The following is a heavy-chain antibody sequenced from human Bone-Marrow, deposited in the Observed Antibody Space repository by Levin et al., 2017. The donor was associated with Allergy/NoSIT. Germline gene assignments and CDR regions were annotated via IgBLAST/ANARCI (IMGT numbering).Heavy chain of an antibody. CDR3: ATALYYDILTGSYGDC. J-gene: IGHJ4*02. CDR2: IHYSGST. CDR1: GGSISSSRYY. D-gene: IGHD3-9*01. V-gene: IGHV4-31*03. Sequence: SQTLSLTCTVSGGSISSSRYYWSWIRQHPGKGLEWIGYIHYSGSTYYNPSLKSRVTISVSTSKNQFSLKVNSVTAADTAVYYCATALYYDILTGSYGDCWGQGTLVTVSA.